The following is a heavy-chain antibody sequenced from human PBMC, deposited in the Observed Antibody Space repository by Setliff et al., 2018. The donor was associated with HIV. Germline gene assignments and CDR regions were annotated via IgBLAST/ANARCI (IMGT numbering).Heavy chain of an antibody. J-gene: IGHJ4*02. D-gene: IGHD3-22*01. CDR2: INHSRST. V-gene: IGHV4-34*01. CDR3: ARGGGYDRSGYYPFDY. CDR1: GGSLSGYH. Sequence: SETLSLTCAVYGGSLSGYHWSWIRQSPEKGLEWIGEINHSRSTNYNPSLKSRVTMSVDTSKNQFSLKLSSVTAADTAVYYCARGGGYDRSGYYPFDYWGQGTPVTVSS.